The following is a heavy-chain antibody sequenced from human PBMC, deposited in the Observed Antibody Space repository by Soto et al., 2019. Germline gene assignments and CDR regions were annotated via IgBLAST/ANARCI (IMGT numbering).Heavy chain of an antibody. Sequence: GGSLRLTCAASGFTFSSYAMHWVRQAPGKGLEWVAVISYDGSNKYYADSVKGRFTISRDNSKNTLYLQMNSLRAEDTAVYYCARDFTNIAVAGTLYWGQGTLVTVSS. CDR2: ISYDGSNK. CDR3: ARDFTNIAVAGTLY. V-gene: IGHV3-30*04. D-gene: IGHD6-19*01. CDR1: GFTFSSYA. J-gene: IGHJ4*02.